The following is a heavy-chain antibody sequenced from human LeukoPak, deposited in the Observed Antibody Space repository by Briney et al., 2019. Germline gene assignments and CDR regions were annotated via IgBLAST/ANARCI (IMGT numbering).Heavy chain of an antibody. CDR1: GYSISSGYY. CDR2: IFHSGST. D-gene: IGHD2-15*01. V-gene: IGHV4-38-2*02. CDR3: ARDSRRYSDAFDI. Sequence: SSETLSLTCTVSGYSISSGYYWGWIRQPPGKGLEWIGTIFHSGSTYYNPSLKSRVTISLDTSKNQFSLKLSSVTAADTAVYYCARDSRRYSDAFDIWGQGTMVTVSS. J-gene: IGHJ3*02.